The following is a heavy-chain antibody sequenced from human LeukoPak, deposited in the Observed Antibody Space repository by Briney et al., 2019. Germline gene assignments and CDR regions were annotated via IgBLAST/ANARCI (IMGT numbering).Heavy chain of an antibody. CDR2: INPSGGST. CDR1: GYTFTSYY. CDR3: ASHGTYGSGSYYNDLFLGY. J-gene: IGHJ4*02. Sequence: ASVKVSCKASGYTFTSYYMHWVRQAPGQGLEWMGIINPSGGSTSYAQKFQGRVTMTRDTSTSTVYMELSSLRSEDTAVYYCASHGTYGSGSYYNDLFLGYWGQGTLVTVSS. D-gene: IGHD3-10*01. V-gene: IGHV1-46*01.